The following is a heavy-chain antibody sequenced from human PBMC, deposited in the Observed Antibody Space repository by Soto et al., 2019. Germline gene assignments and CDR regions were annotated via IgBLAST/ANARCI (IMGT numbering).Heavy chain of an antibody. CDR3: AGSSGWIHSH. V-gene: IGHV3-7*03. D-gene: IGHD5-12*01. Sequence: GSLRLSCEGSGFTFSSFYMHWVRQAPGKGLEWVANIKQDGREQYYVDSVKGRFTISRDNAKNSVYLQMGSLRAEDTAVYYCAGSSGWIHSHWGRGTLVTVSS. CDR2: IKQDGREQ. CDR1: GFTFSSFY. J-gene: IGHJ4*02.